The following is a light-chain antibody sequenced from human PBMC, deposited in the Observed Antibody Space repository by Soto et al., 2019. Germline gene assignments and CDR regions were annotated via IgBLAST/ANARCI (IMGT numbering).Light chain of an antibody. CDR2: AVS. V-gene: IGKV1-16*02. J-gene: IGKJ4*01. CDR3: QQYSSYPLT. Sequence: DIQMTQSPSSLPASVGDRVTITCRASHDISNYLAWFQQKPGKAPKSLIHAVSTLQPGVPSKFSGSGSGTDFTLTISNLQPDDFATYYCQQYSSYPLTFGGGTKVEFK. CDR1: HDISNY.